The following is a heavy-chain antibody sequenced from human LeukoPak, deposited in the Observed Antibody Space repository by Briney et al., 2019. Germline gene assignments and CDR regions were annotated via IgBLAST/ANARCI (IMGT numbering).Heavy chain of an antibody. J-gene: IGHJ6*03. V-gene: IGHV3-7*01. CDR3: ARDHIKTSDFWSGYHYYYYMDV. Sequence: GGSLRLSCTASGFTFGDYAMSWVRQAPGKGLEWVANIKQDGSEKYYVDSVKGRFTISRDNAKNSLYLQMNSLRAEDTAVYYCARDHIKTSDFWSGYHYYYYMDVWGKGTTVTVSS. CDR2: IKQDGSEK. D-gene: IGHD3-3*01. CDR1: GFTFGDYA.